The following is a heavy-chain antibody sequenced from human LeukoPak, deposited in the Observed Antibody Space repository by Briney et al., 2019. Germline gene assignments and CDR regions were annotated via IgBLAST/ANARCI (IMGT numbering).Heavy chain of an antibody. J-gene: IGHJ5*02. CDR3: AREYGSGSYFSSWP. CDR2: IYYSGST. CDR1: GGSISSGGYY. D-gene: IGHD3-10*01. Sequence: PSQTLSLTCTVSGGSISSGGYYWSWIRQPPGKGLEWIGSIYYSGSTYYNPSLKSRVTISVDTSKNQFSLKLSSVTAADTAVYYCAREYGSGSYFSSWPWGQGTLVTVSS. V-gene: IGHV4-39*07.